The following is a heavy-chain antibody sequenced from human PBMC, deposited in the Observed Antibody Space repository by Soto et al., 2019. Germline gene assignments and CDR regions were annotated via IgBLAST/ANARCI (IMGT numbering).Heavy chain of an antibody. CDR1: GDSISSGAYY. CDR3: ATTGSGVAWRWFDP. V-gene: IGHV4-31*03. D-gene: IGHD2-15*01. J-gene: IGHJ5*02. CDR2: IYYRGST. Sequence: SETLSLSCTVSGDSISSGAYYWSWIRQHPGKGLEWIGYIYYRGSTYYNPSLKSRVTISVDTSKNQFSLKLSSVTAADTAVYYCATTGSGVAWRWFDPWGQGTQVTVS.